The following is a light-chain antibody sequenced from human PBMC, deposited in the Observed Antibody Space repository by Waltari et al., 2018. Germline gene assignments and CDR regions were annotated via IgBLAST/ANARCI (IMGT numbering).Light chain of an antibody. CDR3: QVWDTSGVV. V-gene: IGLV3-21*01. J-gene: IGLJ2*01. Sequence: SYVLTQPPSVSVAPGKAARITCGGDTIGSKSVHWYQHKPGQAPVFVISFAEDRPSGTPDRISGSTTANTATLTITGVEAGDEADYYCQVWDTSGVVFGGGTKLTVL. CDR2: FAE. CDR1: TIGSKS.